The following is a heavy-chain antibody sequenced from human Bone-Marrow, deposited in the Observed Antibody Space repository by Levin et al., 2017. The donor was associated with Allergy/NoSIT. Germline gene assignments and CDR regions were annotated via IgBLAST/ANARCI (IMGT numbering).Heavy chain of an antibody. J-gene: IGHJ4*02. CDR2: INQHGSYT. V-gene: IGHV3-74*01. CDR1: GYTFSTFW. D-gene: IGHD2-15*01. CDR3: ARDLSGGSDY. Sequence: GGSLRLSCTGSGYTFSTFWMHWVRQAPGEGLVWVSRINQHGSYTDYADSVRGRFAISRDNAKNTLYLQMNSLRGEDTAVYYCARDLSGGSDYWGPGTLVTVSS.